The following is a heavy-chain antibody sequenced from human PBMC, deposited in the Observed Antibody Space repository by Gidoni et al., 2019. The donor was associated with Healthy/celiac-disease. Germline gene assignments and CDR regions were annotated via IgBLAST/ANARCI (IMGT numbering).Heavy chain of an antibody. V-gene: IGHV3-73*01. J-gene: IGHJ6*02. D-gene: IGHD1-7*01. CDR1: GFTFSGSA. Sequence: EVQLVESGGGLVQPGGSLNLSCAASGFTFSGSAMHWVRQASGKGLEWVGRIRSKANSYATAYAASVKGRFTISRDDSKNTAYLQMNSLKTEDTAVYYCTRPDWNYPSDYYGMDVWGQGTTVTVSS. CDR2: IRSKANSYAT. CDR3: TRPDWNYPSDYYGMDV.